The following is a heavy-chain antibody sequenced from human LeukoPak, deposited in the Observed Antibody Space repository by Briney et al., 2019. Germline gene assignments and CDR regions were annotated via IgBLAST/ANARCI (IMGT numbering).Heavy chain of an antibody. D-gene: IGHD2-15*01. CDR2: INPNSGGT. Sequence: ASVKVSCKASVYTFTDYYMHWVRQAPGQGLEWMGWINPNSGGTNYAQKFQGRVTMTRDTSISTAYMELSRLRSDDTAVYYCARADIVVVVAATLDAFDIWGQGTMVTVSS. J-gene: IGHJ3*02. CDR1: VYTFTDYY. CDR3: ARADIVVVVAATLDAFDI. V-gene: IGHV1-2*02.